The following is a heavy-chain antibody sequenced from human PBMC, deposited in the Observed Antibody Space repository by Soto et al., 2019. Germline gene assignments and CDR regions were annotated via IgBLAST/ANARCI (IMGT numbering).Heavy chain of an antibody. CDR3: AKGNYYDTSGLYYLDS. Sequence: QVQLVESGGGVVQPGRSLRLSCAASRFTFSNYGMYWVRQAPGKGLEWVAVISYDGTKQYYSDSVKGRFTISRDNPRNTLYLQMNSLRAEDTAVYYCAKGNYYDTSGLYYLDSWGQGTLVTVSS. CDR1: RFTFSNYG. CDR2: ISYDGTKQ. D-gene: IGHD3-22*01. V-gene: IGHV3-30*18. J-gene: IGHJ4*02.